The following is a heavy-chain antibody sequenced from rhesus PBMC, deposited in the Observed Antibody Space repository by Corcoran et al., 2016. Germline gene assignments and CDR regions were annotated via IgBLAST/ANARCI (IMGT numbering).Heavy chain of an antibody. CDR2: INGYIGTT. CDR3: ASPVRYRYDV. Sequence: QVQLQESGPGLVKPSETLFLTCAVYGGSFRSYWWNWLPPPPGKGLEWLGEINGYIGTTHYNPSLQSRVTISQDVSRNQFSLKLTSVTAADTAVYYCASPVRYRYDVWGPGVLVSVSS. CDR1: GGSFRSYW. J-gene: IGHJ5-1*01. V-gene: IGHV4-80*01.